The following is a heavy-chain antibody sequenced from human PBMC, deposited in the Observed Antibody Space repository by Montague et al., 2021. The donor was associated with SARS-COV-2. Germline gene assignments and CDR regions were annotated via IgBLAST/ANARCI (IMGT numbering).Heavy chain of an antibody. Sequence: SLRLSCAASGFTFSTSSMNWVRQTPGKRPEWVSAISSGSAYIYYSDSVKGRFTISRDDAENSLYLQMTSLRVEDTAVYYCSRDSGEQLVRDWGQGTLVTAST. D-gene: IGHD6-6*01. CDR2: ISSGSAYI. J-gene: IGHJ4*02. CDR3: SRDSGEQLVRD. CDR1: GFTFSTSS. V-gene: IGHV3-21*01.